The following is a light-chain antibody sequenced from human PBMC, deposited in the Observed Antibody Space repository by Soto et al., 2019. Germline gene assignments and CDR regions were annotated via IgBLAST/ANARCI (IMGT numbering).Light chain of an antibody. CDR1: SSDVGGYNY. Sequence: QSALTQPPSASGSPGQSVTISCTGTSSDVGGYNYVSWYQQHPGKAPKLMIYEVSKRPSGVPDRFSGSKSGNTASLTVSGLQAEDEADYYCCSYAGSNNLRVVFGGGTKLTVL. J-gene: IGLJ2*01. V-gene: IGLV2-8*01. CDR2: EVS. CDR3: CSYAGSNNLRVV.